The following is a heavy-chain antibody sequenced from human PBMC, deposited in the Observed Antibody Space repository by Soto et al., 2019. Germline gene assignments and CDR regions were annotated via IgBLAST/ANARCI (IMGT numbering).Heavy chain of an antibody. Sequence: SETLSLTCAVYGGSFSGYFWAWIRQPPGKGLEWIGSILYTGSTYYSPSLKGRLTISVDPSKNQLSLKLTYVTAADTAMYYCARPKTIGAAAGKGWFDPWGQGTLVTVSS. CDR1: GGSFSGYF. CDR2: ILYTGST. J-gene: IGHJ5*02. CDR3: ARPKTIGAAAGKGWFDP. D-gene: IGHD6-13*01. V-gene: IGHV4-34*12.